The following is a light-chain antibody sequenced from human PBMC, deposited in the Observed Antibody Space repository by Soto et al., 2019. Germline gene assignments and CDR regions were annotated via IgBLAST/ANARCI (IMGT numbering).Light chain of an antibody. CDR2: DAS. V-gene: IGKV3-11*01. CDR1: QSVSSY. Sequence: EIVLAQSPATLSLSPGESATLSCRASQSVSSYLAWYQQKPGQAPRLLIYDASNRATGIPARFSGSGSGTDFTLTISSLEPEDSAVYYCQQRSNWPSLTFGGGTKVDIK. J-gene: IGKJ4*01. CDR3: QQRSNWPSLT.